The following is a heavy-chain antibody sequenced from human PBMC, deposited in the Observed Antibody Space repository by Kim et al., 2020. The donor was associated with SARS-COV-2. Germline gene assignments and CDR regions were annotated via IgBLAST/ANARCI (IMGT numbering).Heavy chain of an antibody. CDR1: GGSISGVYNN. Sequence: SETLSLTCTVSGGSISGVYNNWGWIRQPPEKGLEWVGSISYTGSTYYNPSIKGRVTLSVDTSRNQFSLKLNSVTAADTAVYYCARVPPVDGNW. V-gene: IGHV4-39*01. CDR3: ARVPPVDGNW. J-gene: IGHJ5*01. CDR2: ISYTGST.